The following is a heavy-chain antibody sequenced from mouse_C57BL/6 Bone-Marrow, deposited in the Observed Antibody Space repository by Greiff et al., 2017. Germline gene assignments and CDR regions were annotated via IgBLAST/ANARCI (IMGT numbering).Heavy chain of an antibody. J-gene: IGHJ4*01. D-gene: IGHD1-1*01. V-gene: IGHV5-17*01. CDR3: ARPSYGWAMDY. CDR2: ISSGSSTI. CDR1: GFTFSDYG. Sequence: EVKLMESGGGLVKPGGSLKLSCAASGFTFSDYGMHWVRQAPEKGLEWVAYISSGSSTIYYADTVKGRFTISKDNAKNTLFLQMTSLRSEDTAMYYCARPSYGWAMDYWGQGTSVTVSA.